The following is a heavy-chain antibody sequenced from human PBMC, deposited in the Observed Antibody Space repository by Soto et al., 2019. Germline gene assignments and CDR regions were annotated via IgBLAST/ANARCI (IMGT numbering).Heavy chain of an antibody. Sequence: GGSLRLSCAASGFTFTSYWMHWVRQAPGKGLVWVSRTKSDGSSTNYAESVKGRFAISRDNANNTLYLQMNSLRAEDTAVYYCAREILGSNLDYWGQGTLVTVSS. CDR2: TKSDGSST. J-gene: IGHJ4*02. D-gene: IGHD1-26*01. V-gene: IGHV3-74*01. CDR3: AREILGSNLDY. CDR1: GFTFTSYW.